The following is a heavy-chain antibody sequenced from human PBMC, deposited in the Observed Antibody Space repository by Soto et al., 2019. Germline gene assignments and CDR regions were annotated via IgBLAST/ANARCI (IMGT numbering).Heavy chain of an antibody. CDR3: ARGGFYGDYELDY. CDR1: GGSISSYY. Sequence: KPSETLSLTCTVSGGSISSYYWSWIRQPPGKGLEWIGYIYYSGSTNYNPSLKSRVTISVDTSKNQFSLKLSSVTAADTAVYYCARGGFYGDYELDYWGQGTLVTVPQ. V-gene: IGHV4-59*01. D-gene: IGHD4-17*01. J-gene: IGHJ4*02. CDR2: IYYSGST.